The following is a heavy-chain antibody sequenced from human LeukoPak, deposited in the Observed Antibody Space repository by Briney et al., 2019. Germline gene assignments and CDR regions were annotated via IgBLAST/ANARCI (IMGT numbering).Heavy chain of an antibody. D-gene: IGHD6-19*01. CDR3: ARDRSGKQWRGNKNYYYYMDV. V-gene: IGHV1-46*01. J-gene: IGHJ6*03. CDR2: INPSGGST. Sequence: ASVKVSCKASGYTFTSYYMHWVRQAPRQGLEWMGIINPSGGSTSYAQKFQGRVTMTSDMSTSTVYMELSSLRSEDTAVYYCARDRSGKQWRGNKNYYYYMDVWGKGTTVTVSS. CDR1: GYTFTSYY.